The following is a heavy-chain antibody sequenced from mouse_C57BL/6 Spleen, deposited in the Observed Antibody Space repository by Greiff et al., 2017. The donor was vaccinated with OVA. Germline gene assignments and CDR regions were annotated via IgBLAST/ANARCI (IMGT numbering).Heavy chain of an antibody. D-gene: IGHD1-1*01. J-gene: IGHJ1*03. Sequence: QVQLKQPGAELVKPGASVKLSCKASGYTFTSYWMQWVKQRPGQGLEWIGEIDPSDSYTNYNQKFKGKATLTVDTSSSTAYMQLSSLTSEDSAVYYCARTTGGTFDVWGTGTTVTVSS. CDR2: IDPSDSYT. V-gene: IGHV1-50*01. CDR3: ARTTGGTFDV. CDR1: GYTFTSYW.